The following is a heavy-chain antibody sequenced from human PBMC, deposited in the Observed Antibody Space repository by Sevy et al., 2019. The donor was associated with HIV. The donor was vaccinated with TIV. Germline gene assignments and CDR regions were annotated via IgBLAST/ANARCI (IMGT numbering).Heavy chain of an antibody. CDR3: TRQGPSDGMDV. Sequence: GKSLKISCKISGYSFTSYCIGWVRQMTGKGLEWMGIFCPGDSDISNSPSFQGQVTISADKSISTVYLQWRSLKASDTAMYYCTRQGPSDGMDVWGRGTMVTVSS. V-gene: IGHV5-51*01. J-gene: IGHJ6*02. CDR2: FCPGDSDI. CDR1: GYSFTSYC.